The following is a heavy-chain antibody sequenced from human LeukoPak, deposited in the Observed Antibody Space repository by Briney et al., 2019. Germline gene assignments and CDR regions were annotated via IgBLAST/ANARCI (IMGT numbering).Heavy chain of an antibody. CDR2: ISHIGNA. J-gene: IGHJ4*02. V-gene: IGHV4-34*01. D-gene: IGHD6-19*01. CDR3: ARGVQKSGWYLDS. CDR1: GGSFSDYY. Sequence: ADTLSLTYGVHGGSFSDYYWTWLRHPPGRGLEWLGEISHIGNAIYSPSLTSGVTISIDTSHNQFSLKLTSVTAADTALYYCARGVQKSGWYLDSWGQGTLVTVSS.